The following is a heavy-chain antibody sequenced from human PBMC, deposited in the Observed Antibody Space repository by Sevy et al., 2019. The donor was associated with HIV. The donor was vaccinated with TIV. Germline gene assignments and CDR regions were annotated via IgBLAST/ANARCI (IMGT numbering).Heavy chain of an antibody. CDR1: GYSISSGYY. J-gene: IGHJ4*02. Sequence: SETLSLTCAVSGYSISSGYYWGWIRQPPGKGLEWIGSIYHSGSTYYNPSLKSRVTISVDTSKNQFSLKLSSVTAADTAVYYCARAEDSSGYYDSSGYLLGYYFDYWGQGTLVTVSS. V-gene: IGHV4-38-2*01. CDR3: ARAEDSSGYYDSSGYLLGYYFDY. CDR2: IYHSGST. D-gene: IGHD3-22*01.